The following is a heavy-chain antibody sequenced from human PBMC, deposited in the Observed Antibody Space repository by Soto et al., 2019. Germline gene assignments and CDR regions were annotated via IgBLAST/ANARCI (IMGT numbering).Heavy chain of an antibody. D-gene: IGHD3-10*01. CDR3: ARDRGSYYSGRAFDT. CDR1: GFTFSSYS. V-gene: IGHV3-21*01. J-gene: IGHJ3*02. Sequence: PGGSLRLSCAASGFTFSSYSMNWVRQAPGKGLEWVSSISSSSSYIYYADSVKGRFTISRDNAKNSLYLQMNSLRAEDTAVYYCARDRGSYYSGRAFDTWGQGTMVTVSS. CDR2: ISSSSSYI.